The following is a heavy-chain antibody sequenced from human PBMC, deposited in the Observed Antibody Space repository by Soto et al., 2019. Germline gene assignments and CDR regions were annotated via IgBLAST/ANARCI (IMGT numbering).Heavy chain of an antibody. J-gene: IGHJ3*02. Sequence: GGSLRLSCTASGFTFGDYAMSWFRQAPGKGLEWVGFIRSKAYGGTTEYAASVKGRFTISRDDSKSIAYLQMNSLKTEDTAVYYCTSNYYGSGSYYPLDAFDIWGQGTMVTVSS. CDR1: GFTFGDYA. CDR3: TSNYYGSGSYYPLDAFDI. CDR2: IRSKAYGGTT. V-gene: IGHV3-49*03. D-gene: IGHD3-10*01.